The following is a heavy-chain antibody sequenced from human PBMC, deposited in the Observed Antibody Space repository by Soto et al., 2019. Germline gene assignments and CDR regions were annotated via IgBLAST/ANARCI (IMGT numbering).Heavy chain of an antibody. CDR1: GGSISSGGYY. Sequence: SETLSLTCTVSGGSISSGGYYWSWIRQHPGKGLEWIGYSYYSGSTYYNPSLKSRVTISVDTSKNQFSLKLSSVTAADTAVYYCAREPAPKSFYYMDVWGKGTTVTVSS. CDR3: AREPAPKSFYYMDV. CDR2: SYYSGST. J-gene: IGHJ6*03. V-gene: IGHV4-31*03.